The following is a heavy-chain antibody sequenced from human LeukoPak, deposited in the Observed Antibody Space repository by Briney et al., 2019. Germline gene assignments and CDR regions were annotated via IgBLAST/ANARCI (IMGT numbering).Heavy chain of an antibody. D-gene: IGHD3-10*01. CDR3: ATLSLYFGDFRPLFDY. CDR2: IYYSGST. V-gene: IGHV4-59*08. J-gene: IGHJ4*02. Sequence: SETLSLTCTVSGGSISSYYWGWIRQPPGKGLEWIGYIYYSGSTNYNPSLKSRVTISVDTSKNQFSLKLRSVTAADTAVYYCATLSLYFGDFRPLFDYWGQGTLVTVSS. CDR1: GGSISSYY.